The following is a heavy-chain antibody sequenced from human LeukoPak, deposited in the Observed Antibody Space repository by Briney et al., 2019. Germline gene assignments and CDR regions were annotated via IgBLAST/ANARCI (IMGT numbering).Heavy chain of an antibody. CDR2: IGSGGSA. CDR1: GFTFSTYA. V-gene: IGHV3-23*01. D-gene: IGHD3-22*01. J-gene: IGHJ4*02. Sequence: PGGSLRLSCAASGFTFSTYAMRLVRQAPGKGLEWVSAIGSGGSAYYADSVKGRFTISRDNSKNTLYLHMNSLRAEDTAVYYCARDRGGLTMIVPSDYWGQGTLVTVSS. CDR3: ARDRGGLTMIVPSDY.